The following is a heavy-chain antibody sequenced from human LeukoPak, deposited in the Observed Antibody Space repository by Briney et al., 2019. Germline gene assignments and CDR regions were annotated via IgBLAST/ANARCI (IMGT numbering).Heavy chain of an antibody. CDR2: INTNTGNP. V-gene: IGHV7-4-1*02. CDR3: ARDLVVVVAATVIVVVIKDY. CDR1: GYTFTSYA. J-gene: IGHJ4*02. D-gene: IGHD2-15*01. Sequence: ASVKVSCKASGYTFTSYAMNWVRQAPGQGLEWMGWINTNTGNPTYAQGFTGRFVFSLDTSVSTAYLQISSPKAEDTAVYYCARDLVVVVAATVIVVVIKDYWGQGTLVTVSS.